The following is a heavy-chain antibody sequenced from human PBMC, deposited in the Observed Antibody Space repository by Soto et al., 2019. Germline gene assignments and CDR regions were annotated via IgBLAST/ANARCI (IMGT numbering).Heavy chain of an antibody. J-gene: IGHJ6*02. Sequence: GGSLRLSCAASGFTFSSYGMRWVRQAPGKGLEWVAVIWYDGSNKYYADSVKGRFTISRDNSKNTLYLQMNSLRAEGTAVYYCARKMVSGWYEAYYYYGMGVWGQGTTVTVSS. CDR1: GFTFSSYG. CDR3: ARKMVSGWYEAYYYYGMGV. CDR2: IWYDGSNK. V-gene: IGHV3-33*01. D-gene: IGHD6-19*01.